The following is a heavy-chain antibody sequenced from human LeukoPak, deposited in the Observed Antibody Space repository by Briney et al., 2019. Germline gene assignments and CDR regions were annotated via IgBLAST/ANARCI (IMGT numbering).Heavy chain of an antibody. D-gene: IGHD3-10*01. CDR1: GFTFSIYA. V-gene: IGHV3-23*01. J-gene: IGHJ4*02. Sequence: GGSLRLSCAASGFTFSIYAMSWVRQAPGKGLEWVSTIGDTTYYADSVKGRFTISRDSAKNTVYLQMNSLRAEDTAVYYCAKSYHHGSGSNYMSFDRWGQGALVTVSS. CDR2: IGDTT. CDR3: AKSYHHGSGSNYMSFDR.